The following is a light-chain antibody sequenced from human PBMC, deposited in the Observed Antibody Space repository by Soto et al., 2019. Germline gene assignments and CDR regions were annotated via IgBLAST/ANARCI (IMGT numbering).Light chain of an antibody. CDR2: VAS. CDR1: QSIRNY. V-gene: IGKV1-39*01. Sequence: DIQMTQSPSSLSASVGDRVTITCRASQSIRNYLSWYQQKPGQAPKLLINVASTLQSGVPSRFSCTGSGTDFSLAISSLQPEDFATYYGHQCSSTPQTFGGGTGVERK. J-gene: IGKJ4*01. CDR3: HQCSSTPQT.